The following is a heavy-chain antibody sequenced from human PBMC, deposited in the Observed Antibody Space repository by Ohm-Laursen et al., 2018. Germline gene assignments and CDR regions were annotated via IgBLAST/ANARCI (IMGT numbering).Heavy chain of an antibody. CDR2: TIPMFGTA. J-gene: IGHJ1*01. D-gene: IGHD3-9*01. CDR1: GGTISNDV. V-gene: IGHV1-69*06. CDR3: AKERDVSTGYALQH. Sequence: GASVKVSCKASGGTISNDVTNWVRQAPGQGLEWMGGTIPMFGTANYAQEFQDRVTITADKSTNTVYMELSSLRSEDTAVYYCAKERDVSTGYALQHWGQGTLVTVSS.